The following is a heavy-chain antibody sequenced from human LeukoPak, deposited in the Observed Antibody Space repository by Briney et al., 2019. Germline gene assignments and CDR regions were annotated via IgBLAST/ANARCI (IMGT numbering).Heavy chain of an antibody. V-gene: IGHV4-39*01. J-gene: IGHJ4*02. Sequence: SETLSLTCTVSGGSVSSSRYYWGWIRQPPGKGLEWIGSIYYSGSTYYNPSLKSRVTISVDTSKNQFSLKLSSVTAADTAVYYCARHVVEYYYDSSGYYVDYWGQGTLVTVSS. CDR3: ARHVVEYYYDSSGYYVDY. CDR2: IYYSGST. CDR1: GGSVSSSRYY. D-gene: IGHD3-22*01.